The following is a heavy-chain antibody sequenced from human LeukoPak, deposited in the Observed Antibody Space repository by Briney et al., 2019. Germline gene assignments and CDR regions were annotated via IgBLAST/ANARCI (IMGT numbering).Heavy chain of an antibody. CDR2: IKQDGSEK. Sequence: GGSLRLSCAASGFTFSTYRMSWVRQAPGKGLEWVANIKQDGSEKHYVDSVKGRFTISRDNAKNSLYLQMSSLRAEDTAVYYCASPNPRIAARPYYYYYMDVWGKGTTVTVSS. V-gene: IGHV3-7*01. D-gene: IGHD6-6*01. CDR1: GFTFSTYR. J-gene: IGHJ6*03. CDR3: ASPNPRIAARPYYYYYMDV.